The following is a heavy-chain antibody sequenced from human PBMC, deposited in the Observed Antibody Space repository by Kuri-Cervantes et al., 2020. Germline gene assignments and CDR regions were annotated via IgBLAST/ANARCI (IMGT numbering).Heavy chain of an antibody. CDR3: AREPVITMVRGMGSDS. D-gene: IGHD3-10*01. CDR2: IYSSGGT. Sequence: SETLSLTCTVSGVSISGYYWSWIRQTPGKGLEWIGYIYSSGGTNYNPSLKSRVTISVDTSKNQFSLKLSSVTAADTAVYYCAREPVITMVRGMGSDSWGQGTLVTVSS. J-gene: IGHJ4*02. CDR1: GVSISGYY. V-gene: IGHV4-59*12.